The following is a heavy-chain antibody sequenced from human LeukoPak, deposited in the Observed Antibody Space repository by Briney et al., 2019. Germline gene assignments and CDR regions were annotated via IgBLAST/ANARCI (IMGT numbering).Heavy chain of an antibody. CDR2: IGTSSTTI. V-gene: IGHV3-48*04. D-gene: IGHD3-10*01. Sequence: GGSLRLSCAASGFTFSSYTMNWVRQPPGKGLEWVSNIGTSSTTIYYADSVKGRFTISRDNAKNSLYLQMNSLRAEDTALYHCARVRVNYYYGMDVWGQGTTVTVPS. CDR1: GFTFSSYT. J-gene: IGHJ6*02. CDR3: ARVRVNYYYGMDV.